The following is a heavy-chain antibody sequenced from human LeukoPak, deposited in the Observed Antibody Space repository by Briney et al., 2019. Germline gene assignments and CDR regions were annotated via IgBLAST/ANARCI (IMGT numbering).Heavy chain of an antibody. Sequence: ASVKVSCKASGGTFSSYAISWVRRAPGQGLEWMGGVIPIFGTANYAQKFQGRVTITTDESTSTAYMELSSLRSEDTAVYYCARVLNYYDSSGYYDWGQGTLVTVSS. CDR2: VIPIFGTA. V-gene: IGHV1-69*05. J-gene: IGHJ4*02. CDR1: GGTFSSYA. CDR3: ARVLNYYDSSGYYD. D-gene: IGHD3-22*01.